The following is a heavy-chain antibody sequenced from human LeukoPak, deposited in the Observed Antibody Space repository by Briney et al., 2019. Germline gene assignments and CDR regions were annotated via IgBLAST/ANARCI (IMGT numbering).Heavy chain of an antibody. CDR1: GYSFTSYW. Sequence: GESLKISCKGSGYSFTSYWIGWVRQMPGKGLDWMGIIYPGDSDTRYSPSFQGQVTISADKSISTAYLQWSSLKASDTAMYYCARPDSSSWYRLAFDIWGQGTMVTVSS. CDR2: IYPGDSDT. V-gene: IGHV5-51*01. D-gene: IGHD6-13*01. CDR3: ARPDSSSWYRLAFDI. J-gene: IGHJ3*02.